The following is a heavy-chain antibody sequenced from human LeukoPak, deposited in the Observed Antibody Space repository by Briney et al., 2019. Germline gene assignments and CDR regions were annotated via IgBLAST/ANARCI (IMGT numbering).Heavy chain of an antibody. V-gene: IGHV1-18*01. D-gene: IGHD1-26*01. CDR2: ISAYNGNT. CDR3: ARRYSGSYLFDY. J-gene: IGHJ4*02. CDR1: GGTFSSYA. Sequence: ASVKVSCKASGGTFSSYAISWVRQAPGQGLEWMGWISAYNGNTNYAQKLQGRVTMTTDTSTSTACMELRSLRSDDTAVYYCARRYSGSYLFDYWGQGTLVTVSS.